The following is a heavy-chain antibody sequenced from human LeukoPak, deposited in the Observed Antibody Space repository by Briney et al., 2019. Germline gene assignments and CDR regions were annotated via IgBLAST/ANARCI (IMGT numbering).Heavy chain of an antibody. D-gene: IGHD4-17*01. Sequence: GGSLRLSCAAAGFTFSSYTMNWVRQAPGKGLEGVSSISGRSSYIYYVDSVKGRFTISRDNAKNSLYLQMNSLRAEDTAVYYCAKARGGDYGDYVIFDYWGQGTLVTVSS. CDR3: AKARGGDYGDYVIFDY. CDR1: GFTFSSYT. J-gene: IGHJ4*02. V-gene: IGHV3-21*01. CDR2: ISGRSSYI.